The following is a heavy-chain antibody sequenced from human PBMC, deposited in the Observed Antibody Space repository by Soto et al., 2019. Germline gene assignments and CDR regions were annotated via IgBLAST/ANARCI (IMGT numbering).Heavy chain of an antibody. D-gene: IGHD6-19*01. V-gene: IGHV1-18*01. CDR2: ISAYNGDT. CDR1: GYTFSNYG. CDR3: ARLEGVAGAPDYYYMDV. J-gene: IGHJ6*03. Sequence: QVQLVQSGAEVKKPGASVKVSCKASGYTFSNYGITWVRQAPGQGLEWMGWISAYNGDTNYAQKLQGRVNLMTDTSTSTAYMELRSLRSDDTAVDFCARLEGVAGAPDYYYMDVWGKGTAVTVSS.